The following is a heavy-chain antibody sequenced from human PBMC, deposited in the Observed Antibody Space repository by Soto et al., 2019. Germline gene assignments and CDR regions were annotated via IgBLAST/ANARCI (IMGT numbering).Heavy chain of an antibody. D-gene: IGHD2-15*01. CDR2: IRSKVYGETT. Sequence: PGGSLRLSCTASGFTFGDYAMGWVRQAPGKGLEWVGFIRSKVYGETTEFAASVKGRFTISRDDSESVAYLQMNSLKTEDTAVYFCTRGGLSSPTRGPQNWGQGTLVTVSS. J-gene: IGHJ4*02. V-gene: IGHV3-49*04. CDR3: TRGGLSSPTRGPQN. CDR1: GFTFGDYA.